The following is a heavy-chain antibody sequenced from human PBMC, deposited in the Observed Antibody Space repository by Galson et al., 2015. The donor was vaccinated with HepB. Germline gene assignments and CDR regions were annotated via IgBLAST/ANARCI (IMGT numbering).Heavy chain of an antibody. J-gene: IGHJ4*02. D-gene: IGHD1-26*01. CDR1: GFTFSSYT. Sequence: SLRLSCAASGFTFSSYTMDWVRQAPGKGLEWVSSISRSSNYIFYADSVNGRFTISRDKAKNSLYLQMNSLRAEDTAVYYGARQVGIGSGSTDYWGQGTLVSVSS. V-gene: IGHV3-21*06. CDR3: ARQVGIGSGSTDY. CDR2: ISRSSNYI.